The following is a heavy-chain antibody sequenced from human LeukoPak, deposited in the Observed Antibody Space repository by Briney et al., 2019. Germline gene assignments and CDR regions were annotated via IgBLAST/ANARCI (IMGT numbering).Heavy chain of an antibody. CDR3: ARDPHIQLWSENI. J-gene: IGHJ3*02. CDR1: GFTFSSYS. CDR2: ISSSSSYI. V-gene: IGHV3-21*01. D-gene: IGHD5-18*01. Sequence: PGGSLRLSCAASGFTFSSYSMNWVRQAPGKGLEWVSSISSSSSYIYYADSVKGRFTISRDNAKNSLYLQMNSLRAEDTAVYYCARDPHIQLWSENIWGQGTMVTASS.